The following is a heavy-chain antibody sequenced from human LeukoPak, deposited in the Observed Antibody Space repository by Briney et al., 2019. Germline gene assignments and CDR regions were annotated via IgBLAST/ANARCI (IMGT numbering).Heavy chain of an antibody. CDR1: GGTFSSYA. J-gene: IGHJ4*02. D-gene: IGHD7-27*01. Sequence: SVKVSCKASGGTFSSYAISWVRQAPGQGLEWMGGIIPIFGTANYAQKFQGRVTMTRNTSISTAYMELSSLRSEDTAVYYCARGPTGELDYWGQGTLVTVSS. CDR3: ARGPTGELDY. V-gene: IGHV1-69*05. CDR2: IIPIFGTA.